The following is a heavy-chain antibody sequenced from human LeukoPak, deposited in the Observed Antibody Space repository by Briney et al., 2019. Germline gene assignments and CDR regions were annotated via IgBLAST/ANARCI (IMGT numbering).Heavy chain of an antibody. V-gene: IGHV3-53*01. CDR3: ASQTTVKYYFDY. J-gene: IGHJ4*02. D-gene: IGHD4-17*01. CDR2: IYSGGST. CDR1: GFTVSSNY. Sequence: GGSLRLACAASGFTVSSNYMSWVRQAPGKGLEWVSVIYSGGSTYYADSVKGRFTISRDNSKNTLYLQLNSLRGEDTAVYYCASQTTVKYYFDYWGQGTLVTVSS.